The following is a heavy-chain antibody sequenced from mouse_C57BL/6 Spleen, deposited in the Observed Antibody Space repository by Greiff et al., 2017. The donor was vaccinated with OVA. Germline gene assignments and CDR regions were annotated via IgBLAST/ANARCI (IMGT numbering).Heavy chain of an antibody. V-gene: IGHV1-69*01. D-gene: IGHD2-4*01. CDR1: GYTFTSYW. J-gene: IGHJ2*01. CDR3: ARDYEGY. Sequence: QVQLQQPGAELVMPGASVKLSCKASGYTFTSYWMHWVKQRPGQGLEWIGEIDPSDSYTNYNQKFKGKSTLTVDKSSSTAYMQLNSLTSEDSAVYYCARDYEGYWGQGTTLTVSS. CDR2: IDPSDSYT.